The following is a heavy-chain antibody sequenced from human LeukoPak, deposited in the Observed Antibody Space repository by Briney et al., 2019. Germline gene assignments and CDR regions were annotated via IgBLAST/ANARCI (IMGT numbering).Heavy chain of an antibody. CDR3: AKVGSLGGDYFDY. Sequence: GGSLRLSCAASGFTFSSYSMNWVRQAPGKGLEWVSSISGGSTYIYQADSVKGRFTISRDNAKNSLYLQMNSLRAEDTAVYYCAKVGSLGGDYFDYWGQGTLVTVSS. CDR2: ISGGSTYI. CDR1: GFTFSSYS. J-gene: IGHJ4*02. V-gene: IGHV3-21*01. D-gene: IGHD2-21*01.